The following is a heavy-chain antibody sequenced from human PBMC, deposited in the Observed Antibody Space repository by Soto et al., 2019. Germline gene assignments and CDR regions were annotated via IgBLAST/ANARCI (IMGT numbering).Heavy chain of an antibody. CDR2: IFYSGRT. D-gene: IGHD2-15*01. CDR1: GGSINSGGFY. V-gene: IGHV4-31*03. Sequence: QVQLQESGPGLVKPSQTLSLTCTVSGGSINSGGFYWTWIRQHPGKGLEWLGYIFYSGRTYYNPARTSRVTISIDTSKNQFSLNLTSVTAADTSVYYCARVLTYSYTWVDPWGQGTLVTVSS. J-gene: IGHJ5*02. CDR3: ARVLTYSYTWVDP.